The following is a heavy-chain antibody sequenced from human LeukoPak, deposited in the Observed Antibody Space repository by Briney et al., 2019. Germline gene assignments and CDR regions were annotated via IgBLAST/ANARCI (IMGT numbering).Heavy chain of an antibody. J-gene: IGHJ4*02. CDR2: IYYSGST. V-gene: IGHV4-59*01. CDR3: ARWAYYFDY. CDR1: GGSISSYY. Sequence: PSETLSLTCTVSGGSISSYYWSWIRQPPGKGLEWIGYIYYSGSTNYNPSLKSRVTISVDTSKNQFSLKLSSVTAADTAVYYCARWAYYFDYWGQGTLVTVSS.